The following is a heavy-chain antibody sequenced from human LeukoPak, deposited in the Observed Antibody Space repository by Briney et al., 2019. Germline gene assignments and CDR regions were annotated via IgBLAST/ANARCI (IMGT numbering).Heavy chain of an antibody. Sequence: KPAETLSLTCTVSGGSISSSGFYWGWIRQPPGKWLEWIVTTYYSGSTYHNPSLKSRVTISVDTSKNQFSLKLSSVTAADTAVYYCARHAALDTKRGWNNHNWFDPWGQGTLVTVSS. D-gene: IGHD5-18*01. CDR2: TYYSGST. CDR1: GGSISSSGFY. J-gene: IGHJ5*02. V-gene: IGHV4-39*01. CDR3: ARHAALDTKRGWNNHNWFDP.